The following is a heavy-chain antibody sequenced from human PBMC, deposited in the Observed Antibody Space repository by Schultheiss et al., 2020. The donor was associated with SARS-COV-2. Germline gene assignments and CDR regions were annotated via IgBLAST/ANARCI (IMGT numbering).Heavy chain of an antibody. D-gene: IGHD4-17*01. V-gene: IGHV3-23*01. J-gene: IGHJ4*02. CDR3: AKVRGRTVTTVPTFDY. CDR2: ITNDGSST. Sequence: GGSLRLSCAASRLTFSTHAMTWVRQAPGKGLQWVSRITNDGSSTTYADSVWGRFTISGENSKNTLYLQMSSLSAEDTAVYYCAKVRGRTVTTVPTFDYWGQGTLGTGSS. CDR1: RLTFSTHA.